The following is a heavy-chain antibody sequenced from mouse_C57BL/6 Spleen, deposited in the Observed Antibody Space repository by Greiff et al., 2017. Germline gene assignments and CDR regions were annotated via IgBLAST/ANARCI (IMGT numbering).Heavy chain of an antibody. CDR1: GFTFSSYA. J-gene: IGHJ3*01. CDR2: ISDGGSYT. V-gene: IGHV5-4*01. Sequence: EVQWVESGGGLVKPGGSLKLSCAASGFTFSSYAMSWVRQTPEKRLEWVATISDGGSYTYYPDNVKGRFTISRDNAKNNLYLQMSHLKSEDTAMYYCARDPPLFAYWGQGTLVTVSA. D-gene: IGHD6-1*01. CDR3: ARDPPLFAY.